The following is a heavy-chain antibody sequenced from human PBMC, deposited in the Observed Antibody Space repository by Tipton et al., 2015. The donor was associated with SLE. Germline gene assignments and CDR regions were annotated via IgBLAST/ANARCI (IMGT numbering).Heavy chain of an antibody. CDR3: ARDSLGLFDY. J-gene: IGHJ4*02. CDR2: IDYRGTT. Sequence: TLSLTCSVSGDSISGSYYWSWIRQPPGKGLEWIGYIDYRGTTKYHPSLKSRVSILLDMSKRQFSLSLRSVTAADTAVYYCARDSLGLFDYWGQGILVTVSS. CDR1: GDSISGSYY. V-gene: IGHV4-61*01. D-gene: IGHD7-27*01.